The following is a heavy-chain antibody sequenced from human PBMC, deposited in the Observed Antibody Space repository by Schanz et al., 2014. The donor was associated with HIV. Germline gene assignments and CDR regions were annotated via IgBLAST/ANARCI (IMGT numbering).Heavy chain of an antibody. CDR1: GFTFSTYD. D-gene: IGHD2-15*01. CDR3: ARVGGGGASHGMDV. Sequence: EVQLLESGGGLVQPGKSLRLSCAASGFTFSTYDMHWVRQVTGKGLEWVSAIGTAADTYYSDSVKGRFTISRENAKNSLDLQMNSLRVGDTAVYYCARVGGGGASHGMDVWGQGTTVTVSS. CDR2: IGTAADT. V-gene: IGHV3-13*01. J-gene: IGHJ6*02.